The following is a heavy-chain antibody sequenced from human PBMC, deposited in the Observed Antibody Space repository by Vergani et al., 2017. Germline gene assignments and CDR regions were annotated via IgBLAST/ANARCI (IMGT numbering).Heavy chain of an antibody. J-gene: IGHJ3*02. V-gene: IGHV4-31*03. D-gene: IGHD6-13*01. Sequence: QVQLQESGPGLVKPSQTLSLTCSVSGDYISSGGYYWSWIRQPPGKGLEWIGYIYYSGSTYYNPSLKSRVTISVDTSKTQFSLKLSSVTATDTAVYYCARVDCSSSRGICDAFDIWGQGTMVTVSS. CDR1: GDYISSGGYY. CDR2: IYYSGST. CDR3: ARVDCSSSRGICDAFDI.